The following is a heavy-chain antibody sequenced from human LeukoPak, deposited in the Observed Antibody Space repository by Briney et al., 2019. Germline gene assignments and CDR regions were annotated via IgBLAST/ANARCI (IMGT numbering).Heavy chain of an antibody. V-gene: IGHV1-18*01. D-gene: IGHD2-2*01. CDR3: ALSCSSTSCYGPIDAFDI. CDR2: ISAYNGNT. CDR1: GYTFTSYG. J-gene: IGHJ3*02. Sequence: ASVNVSCKASGYTFTSYGISWVRQAPGQGLEWMGWISAYNGNTNYAQKLQGRVTMTTDTSTSTAYMELRSLRSDDTAVYYCALSCSSTSCYGPIDAFDIWGQGTMLTVSS.